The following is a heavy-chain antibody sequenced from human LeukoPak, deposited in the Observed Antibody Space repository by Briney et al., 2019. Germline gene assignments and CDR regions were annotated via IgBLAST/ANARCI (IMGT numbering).Heavy chain of an antibody. V-gene: IGHV4-39*01. CDR2: IYYSGST. CDR1: GGSISSSGYY. J-gene: IGHJ3*02. D-gene: IGHD5-18*01. Sequence: PSETLSLTCTVSGGSISSSGYYWGWSRQPPGKGLEWIGSIYYSGSTNYNPSLKSRVTISVDTSKNQFSLKLSSVTAADTAMYFCARKTTVMAYDAFNIWGQGTMVSVSS. CDR3: ARKTTVMAYDAFNI.